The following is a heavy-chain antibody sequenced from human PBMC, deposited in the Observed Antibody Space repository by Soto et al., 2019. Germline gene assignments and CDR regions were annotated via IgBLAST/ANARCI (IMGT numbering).Heavy chain of an antibody. CDR3: ARTRMDVIYGGYYYYGMDV. Sequence: QVQLVQSGAEVKKPGSSVKVSCKASGGTFRSYAINWVRQATGQGLEWMGEIIPMLGTPDYAQKFQGRFRITAYESTSTAYMELSSLRSEDTAVYYCARTRMDVIYGGYYYYGMDVWCQWTTVTVSS. CDR2: IIPMLGTP. J-gene: IGHJ6*02. D-gene: IGHD3-16*01. V-gene: IGHV1-69*12. CDR1: GGTFRSYA.